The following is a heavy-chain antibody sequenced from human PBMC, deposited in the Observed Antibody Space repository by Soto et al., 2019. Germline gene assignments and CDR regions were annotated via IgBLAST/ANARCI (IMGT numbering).Heavy chain of an antibody. CDR3: ARGISLAGYYYYGMDV. CDR2: IYIRGST. Sequence: NPSETLSLTCTVSDGSISTNYWTWIRQPAGKGLEWIGRIYIRGSTNYNPSLKSRVTMSLDTSKNQFSLKLRSVTAADTARYYCARGISLAGYYYYGMDVWGQGTTVTVSS. V-gene: IGHV4-4*07. D-gene: IGHD1-20*01. J-gene: IGHJ6*02. CDR1: DGSISTNY.